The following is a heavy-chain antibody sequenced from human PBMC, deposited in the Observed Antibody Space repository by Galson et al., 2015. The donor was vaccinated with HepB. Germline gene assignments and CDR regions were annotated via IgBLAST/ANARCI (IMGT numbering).Heavy chain of an antibody. V-gene: IGHV1-18*01. CDR3: AREGDGYNFAYYGMDV. J-gene: IGHJ6*02. D-gene: IGHD5-24*01. CDR2: ISPYNGNT. Sequence: SVKVSCKASGYPFSKYAITWVRQAPGQGLEWMGWISPYNGNTNSIERLQDRLTMTTDKSASTAYMELRSLTSDDTAVYFCAREGDGYNFAYYGMDVWGQGTTVTVS. CDR1: GYPFSKYA.